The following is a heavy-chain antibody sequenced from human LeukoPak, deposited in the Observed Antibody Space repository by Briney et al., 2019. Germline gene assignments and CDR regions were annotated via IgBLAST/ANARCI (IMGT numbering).Heavy chain of an antibody. CDR1: GFTFSSYW. CDR3: ARVVVPEGTYYYYYGMDV. D-gene: IGHD2-2*01. CDR2: IKQDGSVK. V-gene: IGHV3-7*03. Sequence: PGGSLGLSCAASGFTFSSYWMSWVRQAPGKGLEWVANIKQDGSVKYYVDSVKGRFTISRDNAKNSLYLQMNSLRAEDTAVYYCARVVVPEGTYYYYYGMDVWGKGTTVTVSS. J-gene: IGHJ6*04.